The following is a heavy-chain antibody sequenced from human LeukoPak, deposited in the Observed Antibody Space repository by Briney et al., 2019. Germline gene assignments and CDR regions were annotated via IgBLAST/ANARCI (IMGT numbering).Heavy chain of an antibody. J-gene: IGHJ4*02. CDR1: GGSISNYY. Sequence: SETLSLTCTVSGGSISNYYWSWIRQPPGKGLEWIGSFYNSGSTSYNPSLGSRVTISLDTSKNLFSLKLTSVTAADSAIYYCASTQQWLASYYWGQGTLVTVSS. CDR3: ASTQQWLASYY. D-gene: IGHD6-19*01. V-gene: IGHV4-59*08. CDR2: FYNSGST.